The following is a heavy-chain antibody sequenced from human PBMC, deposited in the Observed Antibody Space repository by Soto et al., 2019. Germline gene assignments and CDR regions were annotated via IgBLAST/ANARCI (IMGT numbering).Heavy chain of an antibody. CDR1: GYTFTSYG. CDR3: SRDGPTSWGYSSSWDPFFDY. CDR2: ISAYNGNT. J-gene: IGHJ4*02. D-gene: IGHD6-13*01. V-gene: IGHV1-18*01. Sequence: QVQLVQSGAEVKKPGASAKVSCKASGYTFTSYGISWVRQAPGQGLEWMGWISAYNGNTNYAQKLQGRVTMTTDTSTSTAYMGLRSLRSDDTAVYYCSRDGPTSWGYSSSWDPFFDYWGQGTLVTVSS.